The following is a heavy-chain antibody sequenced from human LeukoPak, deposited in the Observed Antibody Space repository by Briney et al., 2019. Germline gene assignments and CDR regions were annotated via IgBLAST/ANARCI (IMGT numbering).Heavy chain of an antibody. V-gene: IGHV3-66*01. D-gene: IGHD3-10*01. CDR1: GFTVNSND. CDR3: AQRSPSY. J-gene: IGHJ4*02. CDR2: IYISGVT. Sequence: AGGSLRLSCTASGFTVNSNDMNWVRQAPGKGLEWVSLIYISGVTKYADSVQGRFTISRDNSKNTLYLQMNSLRAEDTAVYYCAQRSPSYWGQGTLVTVSS.